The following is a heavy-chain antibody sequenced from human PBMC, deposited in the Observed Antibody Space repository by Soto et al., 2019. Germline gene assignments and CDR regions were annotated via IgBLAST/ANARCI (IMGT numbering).Heavy chain of an antibody. J-gene: IGHJ6*02. CDR2: INHSGST. D-gene: IGHD2-2*02. CDR1: GGSFSGYY. Sequence: SSETLSLTCAVYGGSFSGYYWSWIRQPPGKGLEWIGEINHSGSTNYNPSLKSRVTISVDTSKNRFSLKLSSVTAADTAVYYCAVPAAIIYGMDVWGQGTTVTVSS. V-gene: IGHV4-34*01. CDR3: AVPAAIIYGMDV.